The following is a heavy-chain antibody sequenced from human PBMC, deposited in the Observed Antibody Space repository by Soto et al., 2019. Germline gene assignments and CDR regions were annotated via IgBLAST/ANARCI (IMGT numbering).Heavy chain of an antibody. CDR1: GGTFSSYA. CDR2: INPNSGGT. J-gene: IGHJ4*02. D-gene: IGHD2-15*01. CDR3: ARECSGGSCWFDY. Sequence: ASVKVSCKASGGTFSSYAISWVRQAPGQGLEWMGWINPNSGGTNYAQKFQGRVTMTRDTSISTAYMELSRLRSDDTAVYYCARECSGGSCWFDYWGQGTLVTVSS. V-gene: IGHV1-2*02.